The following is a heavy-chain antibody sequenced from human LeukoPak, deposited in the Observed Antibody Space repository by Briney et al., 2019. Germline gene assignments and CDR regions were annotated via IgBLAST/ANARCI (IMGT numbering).Heavy chain of an antibody. D-gene: IGHD3-16*01. Sequence: GGSLRLSCAASGFTFSSYEMNWVRQAPGKGLGWVSYISSSGSTIYYADSVKGRFTISRDNAKNSLYLQMNSLRAEDTAVYYCARCDPFWGFDYWGQGTLVTVSS. CDR3: ARCDPFWGFDY. J-gene: IGHJ4*02. CDR2: ISSSGSTI. V-gene: IGHV3-48*03. CDR1: GFTFSSYE.